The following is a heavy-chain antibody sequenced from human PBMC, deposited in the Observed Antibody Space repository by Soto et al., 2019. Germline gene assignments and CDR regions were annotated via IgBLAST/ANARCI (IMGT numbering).Heavy chain of an antibody. J-gene: IGHJ4*02. CDR1: GYSFTSYW. D-gene: IGHD3-22*01. CDR3: ARLIFRHNYDSYALDC. Sequence: PGESLKISCKGSGYSFTSYWIGWVRQMPGKGLEWMGIIYPGDSDTRYSPSFQGQVTISADKSISTAYLQWSSLQASDTAMYYCARLIFRHNYDSYALDCWGQGTLVTAPQ. CDR2: IYPGDSDT. V-gene: IGHV5-51*01.